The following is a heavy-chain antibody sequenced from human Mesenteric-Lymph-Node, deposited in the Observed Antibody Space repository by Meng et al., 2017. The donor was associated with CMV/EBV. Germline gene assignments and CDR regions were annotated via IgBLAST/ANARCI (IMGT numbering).Heavy chain of an antibody. V-gene: IGHV3-21*01. Sequence: GESLKISCAASGFTFSNYSMNWVRQAPGKGLEWVSSISSRFRYIHYSDSVKGRFTISRDNAKNSLYLQMNTLRADDTAVYYCASPYGNWGQGTLVTVSS. CDR3: ASPYGN. J-gene: IGHJ4*02. D-gene: IGHD2-8*01. CDR1: GFTFSNYS. CDR2: ISSRFRYI.